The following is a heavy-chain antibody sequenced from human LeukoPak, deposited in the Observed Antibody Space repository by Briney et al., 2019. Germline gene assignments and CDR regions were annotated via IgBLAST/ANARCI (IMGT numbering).Heavy chain of an antibody. Sequence: ASVKVSCKASGYTFTGYYMHWVRQAPGQGLEWMGVNNPSGGRTTYAQKFQGRVTMTRDTSTSTAYMDLSSLRSDDTAVYYCSRELGGSYFDYWGQGTLVTVSS. CDR2: NNPSGGRT. J-gene: IGHJ4*02. CDR3: SRELGGSYFDY. V-gene: IGHV1-46*01. D-gene: IGHD1-26*01. CDR1: GYTFTGYY.